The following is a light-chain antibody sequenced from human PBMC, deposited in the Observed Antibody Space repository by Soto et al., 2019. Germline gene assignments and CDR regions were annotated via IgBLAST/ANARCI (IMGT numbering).Light chain of an antibody. CDR3: MQALQRGLT. Sequence: DIVMTQSPLSLPVTPGEPASISCRSSQSLLHSNGYNYLDWYLQKPGQSPQLLIYLGSNRASGVPDRFSGSGSGTDFTLKIRRVEAEEVGVYYCMQALQRGLTFGGGNKVEIK. J-gene: IGKJ4*01. CDR2: LGS. V-gene: IGKV2-28*01. CDR1: QSLLHSNGYNY.